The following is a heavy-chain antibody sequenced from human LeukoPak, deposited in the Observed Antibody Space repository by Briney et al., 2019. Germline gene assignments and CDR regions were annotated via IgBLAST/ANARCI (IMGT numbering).Heavy chain of an antibody. D-gene: IGHD5-12*01. CDR1: GLVFGKYA. J-gene: IGHJ4*02. V-gene: IGHV3-23*01. Sequence: GGSLRLSCAASGLVFGKYAMAWVRQAPEKGLECVSIISDDSSFTYYLDSVKGRSTIFRDNSKNTLYLHMNSLKAEDTAAYYCAKGRCSGPGCDSFDYWGQGTLVTVSS. CDR3: AKGRCSGPGCDSFDY. CDR2: ISDDSSFT.